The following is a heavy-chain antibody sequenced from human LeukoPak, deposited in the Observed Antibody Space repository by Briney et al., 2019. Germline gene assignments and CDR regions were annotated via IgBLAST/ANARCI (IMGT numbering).Heavy chain of an antibody. CDR3: AGSHYYDSSGYFSYYYGLDV. Sequence: GGSLRLSCAASGFTFSSYGMHWVRQAPGKGLLWVSGISSDGSSTYYADSVKGRFTISRDNAKNTLYLQMNSLRTEDTAVYYCAGSHYYDSSGYFSYYYGLDVWGQGTTVTVSS. CDR1: GFTFSSYG. J-gene: IGHJ6*02. CDR2: ISSDGSST. V-gene: IGHV3-74*01. D-gene: IGHD3-22*01.